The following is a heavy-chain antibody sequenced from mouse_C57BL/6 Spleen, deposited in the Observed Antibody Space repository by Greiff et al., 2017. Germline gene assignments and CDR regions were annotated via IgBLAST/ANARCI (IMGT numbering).Heavy chain of an antibody. Sequence: EVKLVESGGGLVKPGGSLKLSCAASGFTFSDYGMHWVRQAPEKGLEWVAYISSGSSTIYYADTVKGRFTISRDNAKNTLFLQLTSLRSEDTAMYYCARDYEYDLAWFAYWGQGTLVTVSA. D-gene: IGHD2-4*01. CDR3: ARDYEYDLAWFAY. CDR1: GFTFSDYG. CDR2: ISSGSSTI. V-gene: IGHV5-17*01. J-gene: IGHJ3*01.